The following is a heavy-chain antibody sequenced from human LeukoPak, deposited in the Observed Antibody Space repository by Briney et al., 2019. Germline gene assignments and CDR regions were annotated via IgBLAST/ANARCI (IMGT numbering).Heavy chain of an antibody. D-gene: IGHD5-12*01. CDR2: VHTSGT. CDR1: GGSVSSGSFY. Sequence: PSETLSLTCTVSGGSVSSGSFYWSWTRQPPGKGLEYIGYVHTSGTDYNPSLRSRLSISVDTSENQLSLKLSSVTASDTAVYYCAADHGRYEGAFGLWGQGTMVTVSS. J-gene: IGHJ3*01. V-gene: IGHV4-61*01. CDR3: AADHGRYEGAFGL.